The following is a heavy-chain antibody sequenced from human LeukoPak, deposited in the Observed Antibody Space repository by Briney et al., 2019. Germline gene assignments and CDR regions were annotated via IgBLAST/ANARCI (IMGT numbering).Heavy chain of an antibody. D-gene: IGHD6-13*01. J-gene: IGHJ5*02. CDR2: IHFSEST. CDR1: GDSIGSYY. V-gene: IGHV4-59*08. CDR3: ARQNSSSWYSVWFDP. Sequence: SETLSLTCTVSGDSIGSYYWSWIRQPPGKGLEWIGYIHFSESTNYNPSLKSRVTISVDKSKNQFSLKLSSVTAADTAVYYCARQNSSSWYSVWFDPWGQGTLVTVSS.